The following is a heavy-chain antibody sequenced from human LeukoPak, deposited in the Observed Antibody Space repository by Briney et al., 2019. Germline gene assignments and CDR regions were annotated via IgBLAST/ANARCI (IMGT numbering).Heavy chain of an antibody. CDR3: ARKGAAFDI. V-gene: IGHV4-30-2*01. D-gene: IGHD3-16*01. CDR2: INHSGST. Sequence: PSQTLSLTCTVSGGSISRGGYHWSWLRQPPGKGLEWIGEINHSGSTNYNPSLKSRVTISVDTSKNQFSLKLSSVTAADTAVYYCARKGAAFDIWGQGAMVTVSS. J-gene: IGHJ3*02. CDR1: GGSISRGGYH.